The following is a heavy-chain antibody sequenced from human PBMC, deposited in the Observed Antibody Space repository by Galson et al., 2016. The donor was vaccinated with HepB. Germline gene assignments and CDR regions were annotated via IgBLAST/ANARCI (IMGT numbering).Heavy chain of an antibody. CDR3: ARVGEDIVATTAGFEH. J-gene: IGHJ4*02. CDR1: GYTFNNYY. V-gene: IGHV1-46*02. D-gene: IGHD5-12*01. CDR2: INPSGDST. Sequence: SVKVSCKASGYTFNNYYMHWVRQAPGQGPEWMGIINPSGDSTTYAQKFHGRVTMTRDTSTSTAYMELISLTSEDTAVYYCARVGEDIVATTAGFEHWGQGTLGTVSS.